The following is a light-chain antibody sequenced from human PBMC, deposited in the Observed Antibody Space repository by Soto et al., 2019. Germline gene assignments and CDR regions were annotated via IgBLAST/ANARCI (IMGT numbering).Light chain of an antibody. V-gene: IGKV3-20*01. CDR2: DAS. CDR1: QSLSSSQ. CDR3: QQHGISPRT. Sequence: ILLRQYPRTLSLSPGEMATLSCSAGQSLSSSQLAWYQQKPGQAPRLLIHDASSRATGISDRFTGSGSGTDFTLTITRLEPEDFALYYCQQHGISPRTFGLGTRVEIK. J-gene: IGKJ1*01.